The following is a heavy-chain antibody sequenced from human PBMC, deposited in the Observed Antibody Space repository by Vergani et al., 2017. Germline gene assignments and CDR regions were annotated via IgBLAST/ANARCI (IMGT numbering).Heavy chain of an antibody. CDR1: GGTFSSYA. Sequence: QLVQSGPEVKKPGSSVKVSCKASGGTFSSYAISWVRQAPGQGLEWMGGIIPIFGTANYAQKFQGRVTITADESTSTAYMELSSLRSEDTAMYYCAGTVVPAAIGSDLWFDPWGQGTLVTVSS. J-gene: IGHJ5*02. V-gene: IGHV1-69*01. CDR3: AGTVVPAAIGSDLWFDP. CDR2: IIPIFGTA. D-gene: IGHD2-2*02.